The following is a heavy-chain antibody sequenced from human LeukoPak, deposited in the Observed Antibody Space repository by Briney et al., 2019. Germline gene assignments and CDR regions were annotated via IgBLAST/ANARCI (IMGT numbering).Heavy chain of an antibody. CDR1: GFTFSSYS. CDR3: ARGGEGRQTGDFDY. V-gene: IGHV3-21*01. CDR2: ISSSSSYI. D-gene: IGHD7-27*01. Sequence: PGGSLRLSCAASGFTFSSYSMNWVRQAPGKGLEWVSSISSSSSYIYYADSVKGRFTISRDNAKNSLYLQMNSLRAEDTAVYYCARGGEGRQTGDFDYWGQGTLVTVSS. J-gene: IGHJ4*02.